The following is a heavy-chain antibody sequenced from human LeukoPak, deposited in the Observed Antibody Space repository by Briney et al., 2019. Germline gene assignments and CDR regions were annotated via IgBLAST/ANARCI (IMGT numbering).Heavy chain of an antibody. V-gene: IGHV4-30-4*01. Sequence: ASETLSLTCTVSGGSISSGDYYWSWIRQPPGKGLEWIGYIYYSGSTNYNPSLKSRVTMSVDTSKNQFSLKLSSVTAADTAVYYCARDYDNSGYTGFDPWGQGTLVTVSS. CDR1: GGSISSGDYY. CDR2: IYYSGST. CDR3: ARDYDNSGYTGFDP. J-gene: IGHJ5*02. D-gene: IGHD3-22*01.